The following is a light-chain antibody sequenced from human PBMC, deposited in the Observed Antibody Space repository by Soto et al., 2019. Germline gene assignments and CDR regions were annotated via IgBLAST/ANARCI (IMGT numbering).Light chain of an antibody. CDR1: QGIRNF. CDR3: QKYSSVPV. CDR2: AAA. J-gene: IGKJ3*01. Sequence: DIPMTQSPTSLSASVGDRVTITCRASQGIRNFVAWYQQKPGKAPKPLIYAAATLQSGVPSRFSGSGSGTDFTLTINSLQPEDVATYSCQKYSSVPVFGPGTKVEIK. V-gene: IGKV1-27*01.